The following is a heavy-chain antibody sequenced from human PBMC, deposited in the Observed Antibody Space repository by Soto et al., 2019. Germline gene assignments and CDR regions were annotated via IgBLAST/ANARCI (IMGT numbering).Heavy chain of an antibody. D-gene: IGHD1-26*01. V-gene: IGHV3-33*01. J-gene: IGHJ4*02. CDR1: GFTFSSYG. CDR2: IWYDGSNK. Sequence: HPGGSLRLSCAASGFTFSSYGMYWVRQAPGKGLEWVAVIWYDGSNKYYADSVKGRFTISRDNSKNTLYLQMNSLRAEDTAVYYCARDPAPQLRAFDYWGQGTLVTVSS. CDR3: ARDPAPQLRAFDY.